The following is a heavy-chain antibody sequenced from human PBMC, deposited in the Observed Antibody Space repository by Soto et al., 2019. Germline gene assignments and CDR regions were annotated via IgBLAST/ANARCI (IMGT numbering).Heavy chain of an antibody. J-gene: IGHJ4*02. CDR2: ISTSNDNT. CDR3: ARARADYSAWYQHY. Sequence: ASVKVSCKASGYTFTTYGITWVRQAPGQGLEWMGWISTSNDNTNYAQKLQDRVTMTKDTSTSTVYMELRSLRSDDTAVYYCARARADYSAWYQHYWGQGTLVTVSS. V-gene: IGHV1-18*01. CDR1: GYTFTTYG. D-gene: IGHD6-19*01.